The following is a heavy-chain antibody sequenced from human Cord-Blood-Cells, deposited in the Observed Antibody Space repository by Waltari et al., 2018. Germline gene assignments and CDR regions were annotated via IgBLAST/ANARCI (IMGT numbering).Heavy chain of an antibody. D-gene: IGHD1-26*01. V-gene: IGHV4-59*11. J-gene: IGHJ3*02. CDR2: IYYSGST. Sequence: QVQLQESGPGLVKPSETLSLTCTVSGGPISSHYWSWLRQPPGKGLEWIGYIYYSGSTNYNPSLKSRVTISVDTSKNQFSLKLSSVTAADTAVYYCARDSPAVAHYSAFDIWGQGTMVTVSS. CDR1: GGPISSHY. CDR3: ARDSPAVAHYSAFDI.